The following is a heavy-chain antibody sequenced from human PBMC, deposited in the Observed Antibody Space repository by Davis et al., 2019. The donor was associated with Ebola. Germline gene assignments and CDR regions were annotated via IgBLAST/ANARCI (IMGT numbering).Heavy chain of an antibody. D-gene: IGHD7-27*01. CDR1: GGSISSGGYY. Sequence: SETLSLTCSDSGGSISSGGYYWSWIRQHPGKGLEWIGNIYYSGSTHYNPSLKSRVTISIDTSKNQFSLKLSSVTAADTAVYYCARSPPAAPGDLYYYYGMDVWGQGTTVTVSS. V-gene: IGHV4-31*03. J-gene: IGHJ6*02. CDR3: ARSPPAAPGDLYYYYGMDV. CDR2: IYYSGST.